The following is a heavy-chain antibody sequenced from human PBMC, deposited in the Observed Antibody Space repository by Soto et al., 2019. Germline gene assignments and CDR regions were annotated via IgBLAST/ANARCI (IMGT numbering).Heavy chain of an antibody. D-gene: IGHD6-6*01. V-gene: IGHV1-58*02. CDR2: IVVGSGNT. CDR1: GFTFTSSA. J-gene: IGHJ6*03. Sequence: SVKVSCKASGFTFTSSAMQWVRQARGQRLEWIGWIVVGSGNTNYAQKFQERVTITRDMSTSTAYMELSSLRSEDTAVYYCAAGSSYYYYYMDVWGKGTTVTVSS. CDR3: AAGSSYYYYYMDV.